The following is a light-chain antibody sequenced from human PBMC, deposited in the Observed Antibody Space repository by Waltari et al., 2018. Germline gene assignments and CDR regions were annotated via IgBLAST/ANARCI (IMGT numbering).Light chain of an antibody. J-gene: IGKJ2*01. CDR2: WAS. CDR1: PSVLFSSNNENY. Sequence: DIVMTQSPDSLAVSLGARATINCKSSPSVLFSSNNENYLAWYQQKPGQPPKLLIYWASIRESGVPDRFSGSGSGTDFTLTISSLQAEDVAVYYCQQYYNTPYTFGQGTKLEIK. V-gene: IGKV4-1*01. CDR3: QQYYNTPYT.